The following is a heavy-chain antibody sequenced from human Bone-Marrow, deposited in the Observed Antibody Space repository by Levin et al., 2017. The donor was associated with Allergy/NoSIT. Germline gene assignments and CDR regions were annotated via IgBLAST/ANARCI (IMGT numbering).Heavy chain of an antibody. CDR2: IIPIFGIP. V-gene: IGHV1-69*13. CDR3: MREPWGGEHGGN. J-gene: IGHJ4*02. D-gene: IGHD3-16*01. CDR1: GVSFSRCS. Sequence: ASVKVSCKASGVSFSRCSFAWMRQAPGQGLEWMGGIIPIFGIPKYSEKFQGRATITADESSSTAFLELSRLTSLDTAVYFCMREPWGGEHGGNWGQGSLVTVSS.